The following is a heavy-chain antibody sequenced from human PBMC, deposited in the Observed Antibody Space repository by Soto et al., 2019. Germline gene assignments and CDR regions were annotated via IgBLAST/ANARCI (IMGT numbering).Heavy chain of an antibody. CDR1: GGSVSSGSYY. CDR3: ARTLYSSENAFDI. J-gene: IGHJ3*02. CDR2: IYYSGST. Sequence: ETLSLTCTVSGGSVSSGSYYWSWIRQPPGKGLEWIGYIYYSGSTNYNPSLKSRVTISVDTSKNQFSLKLSSVTAADTAVYYCARTLYSSENAFDIWGQGTMVTV. D-gene: IGHD6-19*01. V-gene: IGHV4-61*01.